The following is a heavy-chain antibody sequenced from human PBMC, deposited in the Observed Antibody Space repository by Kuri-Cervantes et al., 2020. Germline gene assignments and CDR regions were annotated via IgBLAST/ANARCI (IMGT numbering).Heavy chain of an antibody. CDR1: GFTFSSYA. Sequence: GGSLRLSCAASGFTFSSYAMSWVRQAPGKGLEWVSSISSGSSSIYFADSVKGRFTISRDNAKNSLYLQMNSLRAEDTAVYYCAKDLYYYDSSGLEQIYYYYYGMDVWGQGTTVTVSS. D-gene: IGHD3-22*01. CDR3: AKDLYYYDSSGLEQIYYYYYGMDV. CDR2: ISSGSSSI. V-gene: IGHV3-21*01. J-gene: IGHJ6*02.